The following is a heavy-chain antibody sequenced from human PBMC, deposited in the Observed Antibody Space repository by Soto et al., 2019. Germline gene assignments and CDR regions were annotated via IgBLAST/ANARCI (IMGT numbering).Heavy chain of an antibody. CDR1: GYTFTSYG. CDR3: ASITMVRGVIAPYYYYGMDV. J-gene: IGHJ6*02. Sequence: ASVKVSWKASGYTFTSYGISLVRQAPGQGLEWMGWISAYNGNTNYAQKLQGRVTMTTDTSTSTAYMELRSLRSDDTAVYYCASITMVRGVIAPYYYYGMDVWGQGTTVTVSS. V-gene: IGHV1-18*01. D-gene: IGHD3-10*01. CDR2: ISAYNGNT.